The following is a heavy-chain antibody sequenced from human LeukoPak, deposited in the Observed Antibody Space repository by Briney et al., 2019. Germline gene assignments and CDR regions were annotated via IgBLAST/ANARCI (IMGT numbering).Heavy chain of an antibody. CDR3: AKVGEYYYDSSGYYAEYFQH. Sequence: GGSLRLSCAASGFTFSSYAMSWVRQAPGKGLEWVSAISGSGGSTYYADSVKGRFTISRDNSKNTLYLQMNSVRAEDTAVYYCAKVGEYYYDSSGYYAEYFQHWGQGTLVTVSS. V-gene: IGHV3-23*01. CDR2: ISGSGGST. J-gene: IGHJ1*01. D-gene: IGHD3-22*01. CDR1: GFTFSSYA.